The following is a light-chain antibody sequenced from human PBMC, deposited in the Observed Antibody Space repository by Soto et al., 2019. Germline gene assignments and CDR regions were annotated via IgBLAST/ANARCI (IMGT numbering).Light chain of an antibody. CDR1: SDFSNYK. CDR2: VGTDGIVG. CDR3: WTDTGTGTKFVWV. Sequence: QSVVTQPPSASASLGASVTLTCTLTSDFSNYKVDWYQQRPGKGPRFVMRVGTDGIVGSKGDAIPDRVSVSGSGLNRFVTINNIREEYEGEFHCWTDTGTGTKFVWVFGGGTKVTVL. V-gene: IGLV9-49*01. J-gene: IGLJ3*02.